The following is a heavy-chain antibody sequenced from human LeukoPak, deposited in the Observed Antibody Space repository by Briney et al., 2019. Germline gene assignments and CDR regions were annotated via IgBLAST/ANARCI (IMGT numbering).Heavy chain of an antibody. Sequence: GGSLRLSCAASGFIFSSYEMNWVRQAPGKGLEWVSSISSSSSYIYYADSVKGRFTISRDNAKNSLYLQMNSLRAEDTAVYYCARDLAPYCSGGRCSTFDSWGQGTLVTVSS. D-gene: IGHD2-15*01. CDR2: ISSSSSYI. CDR3: ARDLAPYCSGGRCSTFDS. V-gene: IGHV3-21*01. J-gene: IGHJ4*02. CDR1: GFIFSSYE.